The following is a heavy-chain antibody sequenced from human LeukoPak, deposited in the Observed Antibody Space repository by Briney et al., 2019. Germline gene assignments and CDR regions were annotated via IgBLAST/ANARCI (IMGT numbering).Heavy chain of an antibody. CDR3: AKDFSSHYTIDY. Sequence: GWSLRLSCAASGFSFSDYNIHWVRQSPGKGLEWVSFISYHGSNKYYADSLKGRSTISRDNSKNTLYLQVNGLRPEDTAVYYCAKDFSSHYTIDYWGQGTLVTVSS. CDR1: GFSFSDYN. CDR2: ISYHGSNK. J-gene: IGHJ4*02. D-gene: IGHD2-2*02. V-gene: IGHV3-30*18.